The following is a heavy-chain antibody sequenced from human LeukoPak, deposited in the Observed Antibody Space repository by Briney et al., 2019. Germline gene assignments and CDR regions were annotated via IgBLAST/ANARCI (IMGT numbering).Heavy chain of an antibody. CDR2: IYHSGST. CDR1: GYSISSGYY. Sequence: SETLSLTCNVSGYSISSGYYWAWIRQSPGKGLEWIGSIYHSGSTYYNPSLKSRVTMSVDTSKKQFSLNLSSVTAADTAVYYCARAVVAARDYYYYMDVWGKGTTVTISS. D-gene: IGHD2-15*01. J-gene: IGHJ6*03. V-gene: IGHV4-38-2*02. CDR3: ARAVVAARDYYYYMDV.